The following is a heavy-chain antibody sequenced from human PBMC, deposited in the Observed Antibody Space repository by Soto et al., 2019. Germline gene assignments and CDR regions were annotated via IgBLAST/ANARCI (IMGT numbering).Heavy chain of an antibody. CDR2: ISSREVTI. CDR1: GFTFSNYY. J-gene: IGHJ4*02. D-gene: IGHD6-19*01. CDR3: ARVSASGWHVNGRDYFDS. Sequence: QVQLVESGGGLVKPGGSLRLSCAASGFTFSNYYMAWIRQAPGKGLECLSYISSREVTIYYADSVKGRFTISRDNTKNSLYLQMSSLRDEDTGVYYCARVSASGWHVNGRDYFDSWGQETLVTVSS. V-gene: IGHV3-11*01.